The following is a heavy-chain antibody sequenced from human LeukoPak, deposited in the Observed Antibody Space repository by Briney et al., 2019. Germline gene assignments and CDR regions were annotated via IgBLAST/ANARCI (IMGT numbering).Heavy chain of an antibody. CDR2: INHSGST. D-gene: IGHD1-20*01. Sequence: SETLSLTCAVYGGSFSGYYWSWIRQPPGKGLEWIGEINHSGSTNYNPSLKSRVTISVDSSKNQFSLKLSSVTAADTAVYYCVRLQAVTGNFDYRGQGALVTVSS. CDR3: VRLQAVTGNFDY. CDR1: GGSFSGYY. J-gene: IGHJ4*02. V-gene: IGHV4-34*01.